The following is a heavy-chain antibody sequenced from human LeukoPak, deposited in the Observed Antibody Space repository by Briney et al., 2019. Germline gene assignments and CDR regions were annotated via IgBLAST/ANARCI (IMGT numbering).Heavy chain of an antibody. Sequence: SETLSLTCTVSGGSISSSSYYWGWIRQPPGKGLEWIGSIYYSGSTYYDPSLKSRVTISVDTSKNQFSLKLSSVTAADTAVYYCARVPVVPAENWFDPWGQGTLVTVSS. CDR3: ARVPVVPAENWFDP. D-gene: IGHD2-2*01. CDR2: IYYSGST. V-gene: IGHV4-39*07. CDR1: GGSISSSSYY. J-gene: IGHJ5*02.